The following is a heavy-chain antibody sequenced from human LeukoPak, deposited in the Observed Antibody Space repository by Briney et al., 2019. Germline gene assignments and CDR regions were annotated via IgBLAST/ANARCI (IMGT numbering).Heavy chain of an antibody. J-gene: IGHJ5*02. Sequence: SETLSLTCTVSGGSISSYYWSWIRQPAGKGLEWIGYIYHSGSTYYNPSLKSRVTISVDRSKNQFSLKLSSVTAADTAVYYCARGIPLPYYYDSSGYDRWFDPWGQGTLVTVSS. CDR3: ARGIPLPYYYDSSGYDRWFDP. CDR1: GGSISSYY. D-gene: IGHD3-22*01. V-gene: IGHV4-59*12. CDR2: IYHSGST.